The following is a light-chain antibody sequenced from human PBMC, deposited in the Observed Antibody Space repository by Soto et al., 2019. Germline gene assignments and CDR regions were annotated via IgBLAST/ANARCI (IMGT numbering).Light chain of an antibody. CDR3: AAWDDSLNGVV. Sequence: QSVLTQPPSASGTPGQRVTISCSGSSSNIRSNTVNWYQQLPGTAPKLLIYSNKQRPSGVPDRFSGSKSGTTASRAISGLQSEDEADYYCAAWDDSLNGVVFGGGTKLTVL. CDR2: SNK. J-gene: IGLJ2*01. V-gene: IGLV1-44*01. CDR1: SSNIRSNT.